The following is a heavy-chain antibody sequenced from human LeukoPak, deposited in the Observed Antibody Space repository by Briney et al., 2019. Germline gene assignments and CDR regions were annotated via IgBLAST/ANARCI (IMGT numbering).Heavy chain of an antibody. Sequence: GESLKISCKGSGYSFTSYWIGWVRQMPGKGLEWMGIIYPGDSDTRYSLSFRGQVTISADKSISTAYLQWSSLKASDTAMYYCARTAMVRGVTPYDYRGQGTLVTVSS. CDR1: GYSFTSYW. J-gene: IGHJ4*02. D-gene: IGHD3-10*01. CDR2: IYPGDSDT. V-gene: IGHV5-51*01. CDR3: ARTAMVRGVTPYDY.